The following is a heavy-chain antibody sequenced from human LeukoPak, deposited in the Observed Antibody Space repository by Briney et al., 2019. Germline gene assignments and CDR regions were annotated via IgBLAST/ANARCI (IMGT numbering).Heavy chain of an antibody. CDR3: ASHYTNSGYFDY. D-gene: IGHD2-2*02. V-gene: IGHV4-59*08. CDR1: GGSIKSYY. Sequence: SETLSLTCTVSGGSIKSYYRSWIRQPPGKGLEWIGYIYYSGSTNYNPSLKSRVTISVDTSKNQLSLRLSSVTAADTAVYYCASHYTNSGYFDYWGQGTLVTVSS. J-gene: IGHJ4*02. CDR2: IYYSGST.